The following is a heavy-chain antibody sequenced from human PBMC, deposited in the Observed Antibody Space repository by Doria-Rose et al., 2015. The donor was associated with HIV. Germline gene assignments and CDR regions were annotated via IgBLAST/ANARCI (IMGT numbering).Heavy chain of an antibody. Sequence: GPGLVKPSETLSLTCSVSGASVSSRGYHWNWIRQVPGKGLESLGYTYYTGTSDYSPSLKSRLNMAVDTSKNQFSLKLSFVTVADTAVYYCARMGSYRELDYWGQGAPVSVSA. V-gene: IGHV4-31*03. CDR1: GASVSSRGYH. CDR2: TYYTGTS. CDR3: ARMGSYRELDY. D-gene: IGHD3-3*01. J-gene: IGHJ4*02.